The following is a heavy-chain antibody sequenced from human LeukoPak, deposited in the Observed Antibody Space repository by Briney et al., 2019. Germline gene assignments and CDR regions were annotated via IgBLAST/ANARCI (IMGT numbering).Heavy chain of an antibody. D-gene: IGHD4/OR15-4a*01. Sequence: PGGSLRLSCAASGFTFSSYAMSWVRQAPGRGLEWVSGISISADMTYYADSVQGRFIISRDNSKNTVYLQMDSLRVEDTAVYYCANEEVPNDYCGQGTLVTVSS. CDR1: GFTFSSYA. CDR3: ANEEVPNDY. CDR2: ISISADMT. J-gene: IGHJ4*02. V-gene: IGHV3-23*01.